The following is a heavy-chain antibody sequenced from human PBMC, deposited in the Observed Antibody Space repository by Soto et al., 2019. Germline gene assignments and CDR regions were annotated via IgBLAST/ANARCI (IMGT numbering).Heavy chain of an antibody. V-gene: IGHV3-30-3*01. D-gene: IGHD3-3*02. CDR2: ISYDGSNK. CDR3: ATGISFDPFDY. Sequence: QVQLVESGGGVVQPGRALRLSCAASGFTFSSYAMHWVRQAPGKGLEWVAVISYDGSNKYYADSVKGRFTISRDNSKNTLYLQMNSLRAEDTAVYYCATGISFDPFDYWGQGTLVTVSS. J-gene: IGHJ4*02. CDR1: GFTFSSYA.